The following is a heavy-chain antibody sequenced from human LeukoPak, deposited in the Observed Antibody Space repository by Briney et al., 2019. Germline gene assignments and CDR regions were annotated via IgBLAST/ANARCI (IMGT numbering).Heavy chain of an antibody. CDR3: ARGGILWFGELEE. Sequence: SETLSLTCTVSGYSISSGYYWGWIRQPPGKGLEWIGSIYHSGSTYYNPSLKSRVTISVDTSKNQFSLKLSSVTAADTAVYYCARGGILWFGELEEWGQGTLVTVSS. CDR2: IYHSGST. D-gene: IGHD3-10*01. CDR1: GYSISSGYY. V-gene: IGHV4-38-2*02. J-gene: IGHJ4*02.